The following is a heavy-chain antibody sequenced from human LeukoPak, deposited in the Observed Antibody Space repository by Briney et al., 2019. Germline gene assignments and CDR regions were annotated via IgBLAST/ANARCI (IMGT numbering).Heavy chain of an antibody. CDR1: GGPFSGYY. D-gene: IGHD3-9*01. CDR2: INHSGST. CDR3: AKGWLLNY. Sequence: SETLSLTCAVYGGPFSGYYWSWIRQPPGKGLEWIGEINHSGSTNYNPSLKSRVTISVDTSKNQFSLKLSSVTAADTAVYYCAKGWLLNYWGQGTLVTVSS. V-gene: IGHV4-34*01. J-gene: IGHJ4*02.